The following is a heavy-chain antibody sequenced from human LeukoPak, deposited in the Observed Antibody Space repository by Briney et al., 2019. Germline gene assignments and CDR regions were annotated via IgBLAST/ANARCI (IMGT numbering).Heavy chain of an antibody. Sequence: SVKVSCKASGGTFSSYAISWVRRAPGQGLEWMGRIIPILGIANYAQKFQGRVTMTTDTSTSTAYMELRSLRSDDTAVYYCARGIGSYGDSGLPFAYWGQGTLVTVSS. CDR3: ARGIGSYGDSGLPFAY. CDR1: GGTFSSYA. V-gene: IGHV1-69*04. D-gene: IGHD4-17*01. J-gene: IGHJ4*02. CDR2: IIPILGIA.